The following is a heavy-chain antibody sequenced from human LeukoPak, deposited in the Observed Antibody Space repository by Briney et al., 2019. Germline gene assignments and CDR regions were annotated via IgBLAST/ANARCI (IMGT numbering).Heavy chain of an antibody. Sequence: GGSLRLSCAASGFTFSSYLMAWVRQAPGKGLEWVANIKGDESARHQADSVKGRFTISRDNTRNSLYLQMTNLRGDDTAVYYCARDVVGSLDYWGQGTLVTVSS. D-gene: IGHD1-26*01. CDR2: IKGDESAR. CDR3: ARDVVGSLDY. CDR1: GFTFSSYL. J-gene: IGHJ4*02. V-gene: IGHV3-7*01.